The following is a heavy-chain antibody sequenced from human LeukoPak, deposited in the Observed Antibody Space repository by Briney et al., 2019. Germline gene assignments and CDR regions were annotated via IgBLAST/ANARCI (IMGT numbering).Heavy chain of an antibody. CDR2: TSDRGSST. Sequence: GASLRLSCAASGFTFSNYAMSWVRQSPGKGLEWVSTTSDRGSSTYYADSVKGRLTISRDNSKNTLYLQMSSLRAEDTAVFYCARDRVYYYDSSGSGDAFDIWGQGTMVTVSS. CDR3: ARDRVYYYDSSGSGDAFDI. V-gene: IGHV3-23*01. D-gene: IGHD3-22*01. J-gene: IGHJ3*02. CDR1: GFTFSNYA.